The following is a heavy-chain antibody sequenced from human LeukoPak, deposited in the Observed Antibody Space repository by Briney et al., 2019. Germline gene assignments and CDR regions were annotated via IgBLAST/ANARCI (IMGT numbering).Heavy chain of an antibody. Sequence: ASETLSLTCTVSGGSISNYYWSWIRQPPGKGLEWIGYIYYSGSTNYNPSLKSRVTISVDTSKNQFSLKLSSVTAADTAVYYCARVRGSSGWSDYWGQGTLVTVSS. J-gene: IGHJ4*02. V-gene: IGHV4-59*01. CDR1: GGSISNYY. CDR3: ARVRGSSGWSDY. CDR2: IYYSGST. D-gene: IGHD6-19*01.